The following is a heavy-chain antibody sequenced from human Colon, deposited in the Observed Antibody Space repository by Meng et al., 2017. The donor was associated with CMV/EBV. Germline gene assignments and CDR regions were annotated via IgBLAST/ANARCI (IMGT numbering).Heavy chain of an antibody. CDR1: GFTFTNYA. V-gene: IGHV3-23*01. CDR3: ARHDYDFWTGFNPYFNN. CDR2: IGGSDGTT. Sequence: GESLKISCAASGFTFTNYAMSWARQPPGKGLEWVSSIGGSDGTTFYADSVRGRFTISKDNSGDTLFLQMSSLRAEDTAVYYCARHDYDFWTGFNPYFNNWGPGTLVTVSS. D-gene: IGHD3-3*01. J-gene: IGHJ4*02.